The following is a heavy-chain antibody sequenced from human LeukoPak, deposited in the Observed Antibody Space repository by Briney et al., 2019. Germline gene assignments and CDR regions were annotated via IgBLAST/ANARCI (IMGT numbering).Heavy chain of an antibody. D-gene: IGHD6-19*01. Sequence: PSETRSLTCTVSGGSISSSSYYWGWIRQPPGKGLEWIGSIYYSGSTYYNPSLKSRVTISVDTSKNQFSLKLSSVTAADTAVYYCASEDSSGWYTGGDYWGQGTLVTVSS. J-gene: IGHJ4*02. V-gene: IGHV4-39*01. CDR2: IYYSGST. CDR1: GGSISSSSYY. CDR3: ASEDSSGWYTGGDY.